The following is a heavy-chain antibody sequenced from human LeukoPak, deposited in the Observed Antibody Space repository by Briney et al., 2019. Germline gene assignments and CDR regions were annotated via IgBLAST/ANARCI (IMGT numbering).Heavy chain of an antibody. CDR3: ARRVTSNRFDP. V-gene: IGHV4-59*08. D-gene: IGHD2-21*02. CDR2: MHHSGSS. Sequence: PSETLSLTCTVSGGSISSYYWSWIRQPPGKGLEWIGYMHHSGSSNYNPSLKSRVTISVDTSKNQISLKLSSVTAADTAVYYCARRVTSNRFDPWGQGTPVTVSS. J-gene: IGHJ5*02. CDR1: GGSISSYY.